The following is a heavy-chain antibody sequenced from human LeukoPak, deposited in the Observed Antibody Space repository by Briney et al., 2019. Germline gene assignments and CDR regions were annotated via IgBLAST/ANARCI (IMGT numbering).Heavy chain of an antibody. CDR2: INPSGGST. CDR1: GYTFTSYY. D-gene: IGHD6-13*01. V-gene: IGHV1-46*01. J-gene: IGHJ4*02. CDR3: ATDLAAGYSSSWFNLNFDY. Sequence: ASVKVSCKASGYTFTSYYMHWVRQAPGQGLEWMGIINPSGGSTSYAQKFQGRVTMTEDTSTDTAYMELSSLRSEDTAVYYCATDLAAGYSSSWFNLNFDYWGQGTLVTVSS.